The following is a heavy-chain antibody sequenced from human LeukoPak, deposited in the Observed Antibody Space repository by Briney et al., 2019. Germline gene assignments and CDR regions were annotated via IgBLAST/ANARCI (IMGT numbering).Heavy chain of an antibody. D-gene: IGHD6-19*01. CDR2: ISSSGNT. CDR1: GFTFSRSA. CDR3: VKGRISEDGLDF. V-gene: IGHV3-23*01. Sequence: GGSLRLSCAASGFTFSRSAMTWVRQTPGKGLDWVSSISSSGNTYYADSVKGRFTISRDNSKNMLYLQMNSLRAEDTAVYYCVKGRISEDGLDFWGQGALVTVSS. J-gene: IGHJ4*02.